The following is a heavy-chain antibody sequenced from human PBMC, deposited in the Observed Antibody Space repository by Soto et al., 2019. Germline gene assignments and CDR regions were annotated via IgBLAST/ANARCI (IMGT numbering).Heavy chain of an antibody. J-gene: IGHJ4*02. Sequence: QVHLVQSGAEVKKPGASVKVSCKGSGYAFTTYGITWVRQAPGQGLEWMGWISAHNGNTNYAQKLQGRVTVTRDTSTSTTYMELRSLRSDDTAVYYCARGRYGDYWGQGALVTVSS. CDR1: GYAFTTYG. CDR2: ISAHNGNT. CDR3: ARGRYGDY. V-gene: IGHV1-18*01. D-gene: IGHD1-1*01.